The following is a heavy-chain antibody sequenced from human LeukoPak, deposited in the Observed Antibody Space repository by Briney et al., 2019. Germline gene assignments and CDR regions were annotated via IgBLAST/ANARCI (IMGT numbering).Heavy chain of an antibody. V-gene: IGHV3-30*04. Sequence: QTGGSLRLSCAASGFTFSSYAMHWVRQAPGKGLEWVAVISSDGSNKYYADSVKGRFTTSRDNSKNSLYLQMNRLRAKDTAVYFCARDFVNSGPRVSTKALDIWGRGTMVTVSS. D-gene: IGHD2-15*01. J-gene: IGHJ3*02. CDR2: ISSDGSNK. CDR1: GFTFSSYA. CDR3: ARDFVNSGPRVSTKALDI.